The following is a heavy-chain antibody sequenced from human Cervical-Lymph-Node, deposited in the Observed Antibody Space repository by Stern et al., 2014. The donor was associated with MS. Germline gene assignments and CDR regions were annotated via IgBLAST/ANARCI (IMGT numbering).Heavy chain of an antibody. CDR3: ARELSGMYGMDV. Sequence: VQLVESGPGLVKPSQTLSLTCTVSGVSINNGDYYWSWVRQHPGKGLEWLGYNCYSGATYYTPSLKGRLTISVDTSKRHFSLKLTSVAAADTAVYYCARELSGMYGMDVWGQGTTVTVSS. D-gene: IGHD1-1*01. V-gene: IGHV4-31*03. CDR1: GVSINNGDYY. J-gene: IGHJ6*02. CDR2: NCYSGAT.